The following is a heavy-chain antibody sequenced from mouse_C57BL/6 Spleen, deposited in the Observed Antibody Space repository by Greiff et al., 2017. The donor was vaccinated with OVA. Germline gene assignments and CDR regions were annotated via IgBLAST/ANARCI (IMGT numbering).Heavy chain of an antibody. CDR3: ARSGYYGSRGWYFDV. J-gene: IGHJ1*03. D-gene: IGHD1-1*01. Sequence: QVQLQQPGAELVRPGSSVKLSCKASGYTFTSYWMDWVKQRPGQGLEWIGNIYPSDSETHYNQKFKDKATLTVDKSSSTAYMQLSSLTSEDSAVYYCARSGYYGSRGWYFDVWGTGTTVTVSS. CDR1: GYTFTSYW. V-gene: IGHV1-61*01. CDR2: IYPSDSET.